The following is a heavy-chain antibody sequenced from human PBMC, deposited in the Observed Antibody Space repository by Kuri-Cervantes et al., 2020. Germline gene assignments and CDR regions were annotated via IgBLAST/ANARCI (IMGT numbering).Heavy chain of an antibody. CDR1: GGSISSYY. V-gene: IGHV4-4*07. Sequence: SETLSLTCTVSGGSISSYYWSWIRQPAGKGLEWIGRIYTSGSTNYNPSLKSRVTMSVDTSKNQFSLKLSSVTAADTAVYYCAREIFGGTSGVRYYYYGMDVWGQGTTVTRLL. CDR3: AREIFGGTSGVRYYYYGMDV. D-gene: IGHD3-3*01. CDR2: IYTSGST. J-gene: IGHJ6*02.